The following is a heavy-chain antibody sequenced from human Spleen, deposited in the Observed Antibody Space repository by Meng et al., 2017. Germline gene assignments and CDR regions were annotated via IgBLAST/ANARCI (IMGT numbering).Heavy chain of an antibody. CDR1: GGTFSSYA. J-gene: IGHJ4*02. CDR2: IIPIFGTA. V-gene: IGHV1-69*06. CDR3: ARESSDSRGWYPTPLQRFDY. D-gene: IGHD6-19*01. Sequence: SVKVSCKASGGTFSSYAISWVRQAPGQGLEWMGGIIPIFGTANYAQKFQGRVTITADKSTSTAYMELRSLRSDDTAVYYCARESSDSRGWYPTPLQRFDYWGQGTLVTVSS.